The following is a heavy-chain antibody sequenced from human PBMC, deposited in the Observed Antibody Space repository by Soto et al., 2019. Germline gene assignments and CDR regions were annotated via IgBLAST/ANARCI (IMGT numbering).Heavy chain of an antibody. D-gene: IGHD3-9*01. Sequence: ASVKVSCKASGYTFTNYAMHWVRQAPGQRLEWMGWINAGNGNTKYSQKFQGRLTITRDTSASTAYMELSSLRSEDTAVYYCARNLMDYDILTGYYMAYYFDDWGQGTLVTVSS. V-gene: IGHV1-3*01. CDR3: ARNLMDYDILTGYYMAYYFDD. CDR2: INAGNGNT. J-gene: IGHJ4*01. CDR1: GYTFTNYA.